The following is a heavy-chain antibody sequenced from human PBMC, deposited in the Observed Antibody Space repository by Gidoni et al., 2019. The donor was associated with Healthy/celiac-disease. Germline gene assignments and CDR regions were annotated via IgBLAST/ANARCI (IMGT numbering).Heavy chain of an antibody. V-gene: IGHV4-34*01. CDR3: ARGDGDSGSIDFDY. D-gene: IGHD4-17*01. CDR2: INHSGST. Sequence: QVQLQQWGAGLLKPSETLSLTCAVYGGSFSGYYWSWIRQPPGKGLEWIGEINHSGSTNYNPSLKSRVTISVDTSKNQFSLKLSSVTAADTAVYYCARGDGDSGSIDFDYWGQGTLVTVSS. CDR1: GGSFSGYY. J-gene: IGHJ4*02.